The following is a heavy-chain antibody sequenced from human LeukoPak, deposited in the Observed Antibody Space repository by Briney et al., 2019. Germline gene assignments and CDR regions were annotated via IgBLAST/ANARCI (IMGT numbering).Heavy chain of an antibody. D-gene: IGHD4-11*01. Sequence: QTGGSLRLSCVASGFIVSSYYMTWVRQAPGKGLEWVSVIYSGGSTYYADSVKGRVAISRDNSKNTVFLQMSSVRAEDTAVYYCARSYSNHLFGMDVWGQGTTVTVTS. V-gene: IGHV3-66*01. J-gene: IGHJ6*02. CDR3: ARSYSNHLFGMDV. CDR2: IYSGGST. CDR1: GFIVSSYY.